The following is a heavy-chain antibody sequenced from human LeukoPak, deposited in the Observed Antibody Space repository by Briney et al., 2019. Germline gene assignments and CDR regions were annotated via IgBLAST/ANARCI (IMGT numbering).Heavy chain of an antibody. CDR2: ISGYNGHT. Sequence: ASVKVSCKASGYTFTSYGISWVRQAPGQGLEWMGWISGYNGHTKYAQKFQGRVTMTTDTSTSTAYMELRSLRSDDTAVYYCAVQKGYSYGQGPQFDYWGQGTLVTVSS. D-gene: IGHD5-18*01. J-gene: IGHJ4*02. CDR1: GYTFTSYG. V-gene: IGHV1-18*01. CDR3: AVQKGYSYGQGPQFDY.